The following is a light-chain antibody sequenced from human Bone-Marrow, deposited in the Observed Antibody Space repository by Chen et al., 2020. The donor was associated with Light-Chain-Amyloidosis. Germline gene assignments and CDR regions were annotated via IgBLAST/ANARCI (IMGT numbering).Light chain of an antibody. Sequence: SYALTQPPTVSVSAEQTARITCSGDDLPTKYAYWYQQKPGQAPVLVIHRDTERPSGISERFSGSSSGTTATLTISGVQAEDEADYHCQSADSSGTYEVIFGGGTKLTVL. V-gene: IGLV3-25*03. J-gene: IGLJ2*01. CDR2: RDT. CDR3: QSADSSGTYEVI. CDR1: DLPTKY.